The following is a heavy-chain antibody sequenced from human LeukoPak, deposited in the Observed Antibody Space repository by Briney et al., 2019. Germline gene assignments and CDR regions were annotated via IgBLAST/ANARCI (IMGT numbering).Heavy chain of an antibody. J-gene: IGHJ4*02. Sequence: GKSLRLSCAASGFLFSSYGIHWARQAPDKGLEWVAAIWYDGGNKYYADSVRGRFTISRDNSKNTVYLQMNSLRVEDTAIYYCVRNQGAGISYFDFWGQGTQVTVSS. V-gene: IGHV3-33*01. CDR1: GFLFSSYG. CDR3: VRNQGAGISYFDF. D-gene: IGHD1-14*01. CDR2: IWYDGGNK.